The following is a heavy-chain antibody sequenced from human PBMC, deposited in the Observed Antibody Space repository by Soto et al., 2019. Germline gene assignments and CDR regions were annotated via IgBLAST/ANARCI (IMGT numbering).Heavy chain of an antibody. V-gene: IGHV4-39*02. CDR2: IFFDGST. CDR1: GGSINSNNYY. Sequence: PSETMSLTWTVSGGSINSNNYYWAWIRQPPGKGLTWIASIFFDGSTYYNTSLKSRVTISRDTSKNQFSLRLTSMTAADTAVYYWATVLVAATRHPDFDAWGRGNRVIVS. D-gene: IGHD2-15*01. J-gene: IGHJ5*02. CDR3: ATVLVAATRHPDFDA.